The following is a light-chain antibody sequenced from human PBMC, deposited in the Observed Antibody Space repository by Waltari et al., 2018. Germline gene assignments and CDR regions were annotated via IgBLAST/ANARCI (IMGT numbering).Light chain of an antibody. Sequence: QSALTQPASVTGSPGHSLTFSCTGTSSDVGSYNLVSWYQQHPGKAPKLMIYEGSKRPSGVSNRFSGSKSGNTASLTISGLQAEDEADYYCCSYAGSSWVFGGGTKLTVL. J-gene: IGLJ3*02. CDR3: CSYAGSSWV. V-gene: IGLV2-23*01. CDR1: SSDVGSYNL. CDR2: EGS.